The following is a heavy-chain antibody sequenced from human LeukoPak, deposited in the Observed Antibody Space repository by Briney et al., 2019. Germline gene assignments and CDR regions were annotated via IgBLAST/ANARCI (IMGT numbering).Heavy chain of an antibody. CDR2: ISWNSGSI. D-gene: IGHD3-10*01. CDR1: GFTSDDYA. V-gene: IGHV3-9*02. Sequence: SGGSLRLSCAASGFTSDDYAMHWVRQAPGKGLEWVSGISWNSGSIGYADSVKGRFTISRDNAKNSLYLQMNSLRAEDTALYYCAKDIGSLLWFGESNFDYWGQGTLVTVSS. J-gene: IGHJ4*02. CDR3: AKDIGSLLWFGESNFDY.